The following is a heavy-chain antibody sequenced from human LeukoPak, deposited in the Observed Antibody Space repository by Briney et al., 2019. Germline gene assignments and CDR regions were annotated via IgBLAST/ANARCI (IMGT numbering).Heavy chain of an antibody. D-gene: IGHD3-22*01. J-gene: IGHJ4*02. V-gene: IGHV3-30-3*01. CDR2: ISYDGSHK. CDR3: ARDRYSSGYYPIFDY. Sequence: PGGSLRLSCTGSGFTFSNYWMSWLRQAPGKGLEWVALISYDGSHKYYADSVKGRFTISRDNSKNTLYLQMNSLRAEDTAVYYCARDRYSSGYYPIFDYWGQGTLVTVSS. CDR1: GFTFSNYW.